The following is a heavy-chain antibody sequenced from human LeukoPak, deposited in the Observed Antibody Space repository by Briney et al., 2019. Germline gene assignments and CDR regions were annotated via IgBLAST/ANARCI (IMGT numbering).Heavy chain of an antibody. CDR1: GGSISSGDYY. J-gene: IGHJ4*02. CDR3: ARGGRPRYSSSWVDY. CDR2: IYYSGST. Sequence: PSQTLSLTCTVSGGSISSGDYYWSWIRQPPGKGLEWIGYIYYSGSTYYNPSLKSRVTISVDTSKHQFSLKLSSVTAADTAVYYCARGGRPRYSSSWVDYWGQGTLVTVSS. D-gene: IGHD6-13*01. V-gene: IGHV4-30-4*08.